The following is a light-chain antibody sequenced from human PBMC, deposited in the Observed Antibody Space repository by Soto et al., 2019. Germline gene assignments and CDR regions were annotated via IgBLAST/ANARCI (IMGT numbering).Light chain of an antibody. CDR3: PQRSNWLT. CDR1: QSVITY. CDR2: DAS. V-gene: IGKV3-11*01. Sequence: EIVMTQAPATLSVSPGERATLSCRASQSVITYLAWYQQKPGQAPRVLIYDASRRSTGLPARFSGSGSGTDFTLTISCVEPEDFAVYYCPQRSNWLTFGGGTKVDIK. J-gene: IGKJ4*01.